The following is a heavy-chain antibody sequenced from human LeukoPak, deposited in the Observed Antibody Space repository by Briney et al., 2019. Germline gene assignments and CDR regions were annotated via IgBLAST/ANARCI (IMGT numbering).Heavy chain of an antibody. V-gene: IGHV4-34*01. D-gene: IGHD3-22*01. CDR3: AGGWLSSFDY. Sequence: PSETLSLTCAVYGGSFSGYYWSWIRQPPGKGLEWIGEINHSGSTNYNPSLKSRVTISVDTSKNQFSLKLSSVTAADTAVYYCAGGWLSSFDYWGQGTLVTVSS. CDR1: GGSFSGYY. J-gene: IGHJ4*02. CDR2: INHSGST.